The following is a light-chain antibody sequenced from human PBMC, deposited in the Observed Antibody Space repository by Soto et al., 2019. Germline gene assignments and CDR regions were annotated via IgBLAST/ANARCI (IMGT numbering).Light chain of an antibody. J-gene: IGKJ1*01. CDR3: QQYGSSGT. Sequence: EIVLTQSPGTLSLSPGERATLPCRASQSVSNNYLAWYQQKPGQAPRLLIYGASNRATGIPDRFSGSGSGTDFTLTTSRLETEDFEVYYCQQYGSSGTFGQGTKVDI. CDR2: GAS. V-gene: IGKV3-20*01. CDR1: QSVSNNY.